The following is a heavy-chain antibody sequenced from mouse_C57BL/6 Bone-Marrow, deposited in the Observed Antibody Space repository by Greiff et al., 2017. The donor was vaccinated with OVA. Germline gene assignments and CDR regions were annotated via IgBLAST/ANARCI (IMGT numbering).Heavy chain of an antibody. Sequence: VQLKQSGAELERPGASVKLSCTASGFNIKDDYMHWVKQRPEQGLEWIGWIDPENGDTEYASKFQGKATITADTSSNTAYLQLSSLTSEDTAVYYCTNPFYYGSSYGDFDYWGQGTTLTVSS. J-gene: IGHJ2*01. CDR3: TNPFYYGSSYGDFDY. CDR2: IDPENGDT. V-gene: IGHV14-4*01. D-gene: IGHD1-1*01. CDR1: GFNIKDDY.